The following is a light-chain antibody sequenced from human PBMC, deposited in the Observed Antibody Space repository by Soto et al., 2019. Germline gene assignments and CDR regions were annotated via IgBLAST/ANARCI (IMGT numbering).Light chain of an antibody. Sequence: DIVMTQSPATLSVYPGERAALSCRASQSVSSNLAWYQQKPGQAPRLLIYDASTRATGISARFSCSGSGTEFTLTISSLQSEDSAVYYCQQYKNWPPWTFGQGTKVEIK. V-gene: IGKV3-15*01. J-gene: IGKJ1*01. CDR3: QQYKNWPPWT. CDR2: DAS. CDR1: QSVSSN.